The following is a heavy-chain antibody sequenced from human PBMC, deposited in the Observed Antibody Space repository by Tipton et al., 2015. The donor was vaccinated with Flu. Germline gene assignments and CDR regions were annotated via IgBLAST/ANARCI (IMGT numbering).Heavy chain of an antibody. V-gene: IGHV3-30*03. Sequence: SLRLSCAASGFNVSHNYMNWVRQAPGKGLEWVTTISYDGSNQYYADSVKGRFTISRDNSKNMVYLQMNSLRAEDTAVYYCARDSDYGSGSYWIDYWGQGTLVIVSS. J-gene: IGHJ4*02. CDR1: GFNVSHNY. CDR3: ARDSDYGSGSYWIDY. D-gene: IGHD3-10*01. CDR2: ISYDGSNQ.